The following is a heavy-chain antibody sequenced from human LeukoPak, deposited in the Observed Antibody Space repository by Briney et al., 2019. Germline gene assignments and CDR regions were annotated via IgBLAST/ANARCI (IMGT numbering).Heavy chain of an antibody. J-gene: IGHJ6*02. CDR2: ISYDGSNK. D-gene: IGHD3-16*02. CDR1: GFTFSSYA. CDR3: AKDGATHYDYVWGSYRYDSSGLYYYYYGMDV. Sequence: GGSLRLSCAASGFTFSSYAMHWVRQAPGKGLEWVAVISYDGSNKYYADSVKGRFTISRDNSKNTLYLQMNSLRAEDTAVYYCAKDGATHYDYVWGSYRYDSSGLYYYYYGMDVWGQGTTVTVSS. V-gene: IGHV3-30-3*01.